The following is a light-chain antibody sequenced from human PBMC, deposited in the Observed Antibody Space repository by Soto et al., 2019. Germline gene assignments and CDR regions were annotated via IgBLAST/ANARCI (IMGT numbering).Light chain of an antibody. CDR2: GAS. CDR3: QQYGTSPWT. Sequence: DIVLTQSPGTLSLSPGERATLSCRASQRVSSSYLAWYQQTPGQAPRLLIYGASSRTTGIPDRFSGSGSGTDVTLTISRLEPEDFAVYYCQQYGTSPWTFGQGTKVEIK. V-gene: IGKV3-20*01. J-gene: IGKJ1*01. CDR1: QRVSSSY.